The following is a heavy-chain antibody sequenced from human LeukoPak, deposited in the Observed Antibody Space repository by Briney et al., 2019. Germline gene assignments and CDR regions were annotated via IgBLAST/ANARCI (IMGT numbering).Heavy chain of an antibody. J-gene: IGHJ4*02. V-gene: IGHV4-38-2*02. D-gene: IGHD2-2*01. Sequence: SETLSLTCTVSGYSISSGYYWGWIRQPPGKGLEWIGNIYHSGSTYYNPSLKSRVTISVDTSKNQFSLKLSSVTAADTAVYYCARDVNSGGVPAAMTDYWGQGTLVTVSS. CDR2: IYHSGST. CDR3: ARDVNSGGVPAAMTDY. CDR1: GYSISSGYY.